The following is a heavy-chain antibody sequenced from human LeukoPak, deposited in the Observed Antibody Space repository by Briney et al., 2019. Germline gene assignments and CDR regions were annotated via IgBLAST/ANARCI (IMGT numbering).Heavy chain of an antibody. Sequence: GESLKISCKGSGYSFTSYWTGWVRQIPGKGLEWMGIIYPGDSDTRYSPSFQGQVTISADKSISTAYLQWSSLKASDTAMYYCARIGSSWYHYFDYWGQGTLVTVSS. CDR2: IYPGDSDT. CDR1: GYSFTSYW. CDR3: ARIGSSWYHYFDY. D-gene: IGHD6-13*01. V-gene: IGHV5-51*01. J-gene: IGHJ4*02.